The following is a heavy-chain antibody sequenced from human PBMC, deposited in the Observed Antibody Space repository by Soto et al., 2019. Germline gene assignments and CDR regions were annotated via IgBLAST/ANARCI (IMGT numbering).Heavy chain of an antibody. CDR3: ARGRGSNYYDSSGYSLPIDY. CDR1: VGSISSGGYY. V-gene: IGHV4-31*03. J-gene: IGHJ4*02. D-gene: IGHD3-22*01. CDR2: IYYSGST. Sequence: QVQLQESGPGLVKPSQTLSLTCTVDVGSISSGGYYWSWIRQHPWPGLEWSGYIYYSGSTYYNPSLKSRVNISVDTSKNQFSLKLRSVTAADTAVYYCARGRGSNYYDSSGYSLPIDYCGQVTLVTVSS.